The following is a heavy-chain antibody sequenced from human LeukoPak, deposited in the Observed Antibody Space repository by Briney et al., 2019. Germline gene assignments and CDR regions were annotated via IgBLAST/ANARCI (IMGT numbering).Heavy chain of an antibody. CDR3: ARHDYGDLNYFDY. D-gene: IGHD4-17*01. Sequence: PGGSLRLSCAASGFTVSSNYMSSVRQAPGKGLEWVSVIYSGGSTYYADSVKGRFTISRDNSKNTLYLQMNSLRAEDTAVYYCARHDYGDLNYFDYWGQGTLVTVSS. CDR1: GFTVSSNY. CDR2: IYSGGST. V-gene: IGHV3-66*02. J-gene: IGHJ4*02.